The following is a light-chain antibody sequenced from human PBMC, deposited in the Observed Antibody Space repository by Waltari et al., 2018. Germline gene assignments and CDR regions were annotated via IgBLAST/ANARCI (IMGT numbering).Light chain of an antibody. CDR2: DVD. J-gene: IGLJ2*01. CDR3: CSYAGRYTSV. CDR1: NRAVGAYNY. Sequence: QSALTQPRSVSGSPGQSLTLSCTGPNRAVGAYNYVSCSQQRPGKAPKLVIYDVDKRPSGVPDRFSGSKAGNTASLTISGLQADDEADYYCCSYAGRYTSVFGGGTKVTVL. V-gene: IGLV2-11*01.